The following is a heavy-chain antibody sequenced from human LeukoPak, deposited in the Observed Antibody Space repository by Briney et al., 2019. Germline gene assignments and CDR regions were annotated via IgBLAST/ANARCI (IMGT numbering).Heavy chain of an antibody. V-gene: IGHV4-34*01. J-gene: IGHJ4*02. D-gene: IGHD2-2*01. CDR1: GGSFSGYY. CDR2: INHSGST. Sequence: SETLSLTCAVYGGSFSGYYWSWIRQPPGKGLEWIGEINHSGSTNYNPSLKSRVTISVDTSKNQFSLKLSSVPAADTAVCYCARAADNCSSTSCYRVEGRYFDYWGQGTLVTVSS. CDR3: ARAADNCSSTSCYRVEGRYFDY.